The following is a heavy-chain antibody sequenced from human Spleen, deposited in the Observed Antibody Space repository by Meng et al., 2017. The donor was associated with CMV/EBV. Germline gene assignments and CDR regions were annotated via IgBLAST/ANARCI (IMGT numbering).Heavy chain of an antibody. J-gene: IGHJ4*02. V-gene: IGHV4-39*07. D-gene: IGHD2-2*01. CDR2: INHSGST. CDR3: ARDRDLHLYQLLSDGFDY. Sequence: SETLSLTCTVSSGSISSSGHYWAWIRQPPGKGLEWIGEINHSGSTNYNPSLKSRVTISVNTSKNQFSLKLSSVTAADTAVYYCARDRDLHLYQLLSDGFDYWGQGTLVTVSS. CDR1: SGSISSSGHY.